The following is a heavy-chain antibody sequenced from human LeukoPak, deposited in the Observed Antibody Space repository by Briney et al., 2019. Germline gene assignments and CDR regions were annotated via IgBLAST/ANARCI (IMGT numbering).Heavy chain of an antibody. CDR1: GGSISSSSYY. CDR2: IYYSGST. V-gene: IGHV4-39*01. CDR3: ARRLKSGWYDY. Sequence: SETLSLTCTVSGGSISSSSYYWGWIRQPPGKGLEWIGSIYYSGSTYYNPSLKSRVTISVDTSKNQFSLKLSSVTAADTAVYYCARRLKSGWYDYWGQGTLVTVSS. D-gene: IGHD6-13*01. J-gene: IGHJ4*02.